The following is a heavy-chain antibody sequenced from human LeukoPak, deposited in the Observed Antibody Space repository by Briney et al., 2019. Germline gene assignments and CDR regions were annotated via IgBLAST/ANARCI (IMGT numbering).Heavy chain of an antibody. CDR1: GYRLTNNW. D-gene: IGHD6-13*01. CDR3: VRFGLTSSLDY. Sequence: GESLKISCKISGYRLTNNWIGWVRQAPGKGLEWMGLIYPGDSDTRYSPSFQGPVSFSVAASISTAYMQLSGLRASDTDIYYCVRFGLTSSLDYWGQGTLVTVSS. V-gene: IGHV5-51*01. CDR2: IYPGDSDT. J-gene: IGHJ4*02.